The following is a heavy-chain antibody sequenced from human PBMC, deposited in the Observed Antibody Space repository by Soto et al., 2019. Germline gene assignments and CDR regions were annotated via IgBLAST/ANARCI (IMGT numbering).Heavy chain of an antibody. CDR3: ARQYYFGSGSYYNRPFAF. CDR1: GGSISSGDYY. D-gene: IGHD3-10*01. J-gene: IGHJ4*02. Sequence: TSETLSLTCTVSGGSISSGDYYWSWIRQPPGKGLEWIGSIYYSGNTYYNPSLKSRVTISVDTAKNQFSLKLSSVTAADTAVYYCARQYYFGSGSYYNRPFAFRGQGTLVTVSS. V-gene: IGHV4-39*01. CDR2: IYYSGNT.